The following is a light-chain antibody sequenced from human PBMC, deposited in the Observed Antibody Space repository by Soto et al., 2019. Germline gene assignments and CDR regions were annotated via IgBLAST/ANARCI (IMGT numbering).Light chain of an antibody. Sequence: QSVLTQPASVSGSPGQSITISCTGTSSDVGGYNYVSWYQQHPGKAPKLMIYDVSNRPSGFSNRFSGSKSGNTASLTISGLQAQDEVDYYCSSYTSSSTLVFGGGTKLTVL. CDR3: SSYTSSSTLV. CDR2: DVS. V-gene: IGLV2-14*01. J-gene: IGLJ2*01. CDR1: SSDVGGYNY.